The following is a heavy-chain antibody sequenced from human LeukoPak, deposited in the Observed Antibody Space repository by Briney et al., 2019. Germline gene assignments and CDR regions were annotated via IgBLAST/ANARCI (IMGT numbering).Heavy chain of an antibody. V-gene: IGHV4-31*03. J-gene: IGHJ6*02. CDR2: IYYSGST. D-gene: IGHD6-6*01. Sequence: PSETLSLTCTVSGGSISSGGYYWSWIRQHPGKGLEWIGYIYYSGSTYYNPSLKSRVTISVDTSKNQFSLKLSSVTAADTAVYYCARDNRLAARPHYYGMDVWGQGTTVTVSS. CDR1: GGSISSGGYY. CDR3: ARDNRLAARPHYYGMDV.